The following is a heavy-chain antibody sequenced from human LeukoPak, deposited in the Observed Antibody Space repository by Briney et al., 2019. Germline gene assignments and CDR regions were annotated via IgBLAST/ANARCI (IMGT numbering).Heavy chain of an antibody. J-gene: IGHJ4*02. CDR3: AKQHVVPAATPAFDY. CDR1: GFTFSSYA. CDR2: ISYDGSNK. Sequence: GGSLRLSCAASGFTFSSYAMHWVRQAPGKGLEWVAVISYDGSNKYYADSVKGRFTISRDNSKNTLYLQMNSLRAEDTAVYYCAKQHVVPAATPAFDYWGQGTLVTVSS. V-gene: IGHV3-30-3*02. D-gene: IGHD2-2*01.